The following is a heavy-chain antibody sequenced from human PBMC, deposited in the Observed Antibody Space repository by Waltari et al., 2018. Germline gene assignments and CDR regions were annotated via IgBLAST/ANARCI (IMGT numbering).Heavy chain of an antibody. CDR3: VRGSNDWIGLDY. CDR1: GFPFRNYW. J-gene: IGHJ4*02. D-gene: IGHD3-9*01. Sequence: EVQLVESGGGLVQPGGSLRLSCAPSGFPFRNYWMHWVRQAPGKGLLCVSRINPDGRETNYADSVKGRFTISRDNAKNTLYLQMNSLRGEDTAVYYCVRGSNDWIGLDYWGQGALVTVSS. CDR2: INPDGRET. V-gene: IGHV3-74*01.